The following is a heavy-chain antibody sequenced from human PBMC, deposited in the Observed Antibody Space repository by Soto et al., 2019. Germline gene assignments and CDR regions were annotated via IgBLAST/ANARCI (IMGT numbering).Heavy chain of an antibody. Sequence: QVQLVESGGGVVQPGRSLRLSCAASGFTFRSYAMDWVRQAPGKGVEWVAVISYDGTKKYYADSVKGRFTISRDNSKNPRPLQMNSLRAEDTAVYYCARGDSNSWSDYWGQGTLVTVSS. CDR1: GFTFRSYA. CDR2: ISYDGTKK. D-gene: IGHD6-13*01. CDR3: ARGDSNSWSDY. J-gene: IGHJ4*02. V-gene: IGHV3-30*01.